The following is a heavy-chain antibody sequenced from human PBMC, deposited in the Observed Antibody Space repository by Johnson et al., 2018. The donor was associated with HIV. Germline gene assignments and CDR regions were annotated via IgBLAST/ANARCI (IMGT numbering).Heavy chain of an antibody. CDR2: ISYDGSNR. CDR1: GFTFSSYA. CDR3: ASPSSRYFDWSRGAFDI. V-gene: IGHV3-30*04. J-gene: IGHJ3*02. D-gene: IGHD3-9*01. Sequence: QVQLVESWGGVVQPGRSLRLSCAASGFTFSSYAIHWVRQAPGKGLEWVAVISYDGSNRNYADSVKGRFTISRDNSKNTLFLQMNSLRAEDTAVYYCASPSSRYFDWSRGAFDIWGQGTMVTVSS.